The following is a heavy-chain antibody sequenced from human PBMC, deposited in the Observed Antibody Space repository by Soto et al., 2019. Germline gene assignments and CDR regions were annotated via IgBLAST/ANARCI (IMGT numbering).Heavy chain of an antibody. Sequence: SQTLSLTCAISGDSVSSNSAAWNWIRQSPSRGLEWLGRTYYRSKWYNDYAVSVKSRITINPDTSKNQLSLQLSSVTPEDTSVYYCARDGVVFGAFDIWGQGTMVTVSS. V-gene: IGHV6-1*01. CDR2: TYYRSKWYN. J-gene: IGHJ3*02. CDR1: GDSVSSNSAA. CDR3: ARDGVVFGAFDI. D-gene: IGHD3-3*01.